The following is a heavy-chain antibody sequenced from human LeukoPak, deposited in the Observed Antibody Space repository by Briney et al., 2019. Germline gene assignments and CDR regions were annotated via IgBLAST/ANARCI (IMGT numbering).Heavy chain of an antibody. CDR2: IKQDGNEQ. CDR1: GFPFSSYW. D-gene: IGHD6-19*01. V-gene: IGHV3-7*01. J-gene: IGHJ5*02. Sequence: GSLRLSCAASGFPFSSYWMTWVRQAPGKRPEWVANIKQDGNEQYYVDSVKGRFTISRDNAKNLLYLQMNSLRAEDTAVYYCARYALSSPNPNWFDPWGQGTLVTVSS. CDR3: ARYALSSPNPNWFDP.